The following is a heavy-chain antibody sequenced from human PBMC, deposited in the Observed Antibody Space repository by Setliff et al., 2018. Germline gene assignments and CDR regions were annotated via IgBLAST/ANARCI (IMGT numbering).Heavy chain of an antibody. V-gene: IGHV3-74*01. CDR1: GFTFSSYW. CDR3: TNWNPPGF. Sequence: HPGGSLRLSCAASGFTFSSYWMHWVRQAPGKGLMWASRINSDGSTTNYADSVKGRFTISRDNAKNTLYLQMNSLRGEDTAVYYCTNWNPPGFWGQGTLVTVSS. D-gene: IGHD1-20*01. CDR2: INSDGSTT. J-gene: IGHJ4*02.